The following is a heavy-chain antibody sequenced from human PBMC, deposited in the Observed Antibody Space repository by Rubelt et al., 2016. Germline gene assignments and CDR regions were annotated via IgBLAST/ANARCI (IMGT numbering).Heavy chain of an antibody. D-gene: IGHD5-12*01. CDR1: GFTFGVYG. CDR3: AKDVSGGYTGRLDY. Sequence: QVQLVESGGGVVQPGGSLRLSCAASGFTFGVYGMHWVRQAPGKGLEWVTFIRYDGSNKYYADSVNGRFTISRDNSKNTVYLEMNSLRVDDTAVYYCAKDVSGGYTGRLDYWGQGTLVTASS. J-gene: IGHJ4*02. V-gene: IGHV3-30*02. CDR2: IRYDGSNK.